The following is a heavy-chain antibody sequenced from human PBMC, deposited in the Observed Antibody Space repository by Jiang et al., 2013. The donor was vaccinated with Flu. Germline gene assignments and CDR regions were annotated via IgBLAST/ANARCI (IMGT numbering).Heavy chain of an antibody. CDR2: IYYSGST. Sequence: GSGLVKPSETLSLSCTVSGGSISRSSFYWGWIRQPPGKGLEWIGSIYYSGSTYYNPSLKSRVTISVDTSKNQFSLKLTSVTAADTAVYYCARRPVEVAGNRYFDYWGQGTLVTVSS. D-gene: IGHD6-19*01. J-gene: IGHJ4*02. CDR1: GGSISRSSFY. CDR3: ARRPVEVAGNRYFDY. V-gene: IGHV4-39*01.